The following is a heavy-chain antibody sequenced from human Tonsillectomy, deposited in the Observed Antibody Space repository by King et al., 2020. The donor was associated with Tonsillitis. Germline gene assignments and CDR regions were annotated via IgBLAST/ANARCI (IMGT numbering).Heavy chain of an antibody. CDR3: AREFQLLFGFDP. D-gene: IGHD2-21*01. Sequence: QLVQSGAEVKKPGSSVKISCKASGGSFNNYAINWVRQAPGKGLEWRGRIIPVFGPPNYAQKFRGRVTITADESTSSFNMEVSSLRSEDTAVYYCAREFQLLFGFDPWGQGTLVTVSS. CDR2: IIPVFGPP. V-gene: IGHV1-69*01. J-gene: IGHJ5*02. CDR1: GGSFNNYA.